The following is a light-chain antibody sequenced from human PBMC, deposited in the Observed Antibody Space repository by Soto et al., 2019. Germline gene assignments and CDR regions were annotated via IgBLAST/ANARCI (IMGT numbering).Light chain of an antibody. CDR2: DGS. Sequence: DTQMTQSPSSLSASVGDRVTSTCQASQDFTNYLNWYPQKPGKAPRLLVSDGSNLDTGVPSRLSGSGSGTHFSFTISSLHPEDIATYYCQQLYSLPITFGHGTQLEI. CDR3: QQLYSLPIT. CDR1: QDFTNY. V-gene: IGKV1-33*01. J-gene: IGKJ5*01.